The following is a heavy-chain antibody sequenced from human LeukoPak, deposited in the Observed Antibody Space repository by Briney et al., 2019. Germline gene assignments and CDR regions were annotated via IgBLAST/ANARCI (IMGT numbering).Heavy chain of an antibody. Sequence: GGSLRLSCAASGFSFGTYGMSWVRQAPGRGLDWVSSISGSGGRTTYADSVAGRFTVYRDNSKNTLYLQMNNLRAEDTALYYCAKDRFYDSADNHFESEKWGQGTLVTVSS. CDR2: ISGSGGRT. CDR3: AKDRFYDSADNHFESEK. J-gene: IGHJ4*02. V-gene: IGHV3-23*01. CDR1: GFSFGTYG. D-gene: IGHD3-22*01.